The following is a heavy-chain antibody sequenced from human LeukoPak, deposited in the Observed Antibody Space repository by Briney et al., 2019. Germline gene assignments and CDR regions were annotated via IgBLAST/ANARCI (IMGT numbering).Heavy chain of an antibody. CDR1: GYIFTGYF. V-gene: IGHV1-2*02. J-gene: IGHJ5*02. CDR3: ARHVGATRDLDP. Sequence: RASVKVSCKASGYIFTGYFLHWVRQAPGQGLEWMGWISPNNGGTYYAQKFQDRVTMTRDTSISTVYMELSRLRSDDTAVYYCARHVGATRDLDPWGQGTLVTVSS. D-gene: IGHD1-26*01. CDR2: ISPNNGGT.